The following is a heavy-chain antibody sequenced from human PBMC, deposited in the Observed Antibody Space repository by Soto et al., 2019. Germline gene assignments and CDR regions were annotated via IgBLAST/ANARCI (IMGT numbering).Heavy chain of an antibody. V-gene: IGHV3-72*01. D-gene: IGHD3-16*01. CDR2: SRDQVNSYST. Sequence: EVQLVESGGGLVQPGGSLRLSCAASGFTFSDHYVDWVRQAPGKGLEWVGRSRDQVNSYSTEYAASVKGRFTVSRDDSKTSVFLQMNSLKTEDTAVYYCVRSRAGEGNFDYWGQGTLVAVSA. J-gene: IGHJ4*02. CDR1: GFTFSDHY. CDR3: VRSRAGEGNFDY.